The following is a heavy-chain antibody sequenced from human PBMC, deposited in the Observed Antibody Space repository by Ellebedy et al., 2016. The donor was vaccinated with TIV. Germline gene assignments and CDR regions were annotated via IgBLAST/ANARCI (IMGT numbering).Heavy chain of an antibody. CDR3: ARAASGIVVVNHWGY. CDR1: GFTFSIYG. V-gene: IGHV3-33*01. D-gene: IGHD3-22*01. CDR2: IWHDGSHS. Sequence: PGGSLRLSCAASGFTFSIYGMHWVRQAPGKGLEWVGIIWHDGSHSYYADSVKGRFTISRDNAKNSLYLQMNSLRAEDTAVYYCARAASGIVVVNHWGYWGQGTLVTVSS. J-gene: IGHJ4*02.